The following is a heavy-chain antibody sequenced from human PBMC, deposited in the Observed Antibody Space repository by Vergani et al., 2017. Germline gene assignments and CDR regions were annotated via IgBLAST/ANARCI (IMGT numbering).Heavy chain of an antibody. CDR3: ARVGPWKDTAMIY. J-gene: IGHJ4*02. Sequence: QVQLQESGPGLVTPSETLSLTCTVSGGSVSSGSYYWSWIRQPPGKGLEWIGYIDYSGSTNYNPSLKSRVTISVDTSKNQFSLKLSSVTAADTAVYYCARVGPWKDTAMIYWGQGTLVTVSS. D-gene: IGHD5-18*01. CDR2: IDYSGST. CDR1: GGSVSSGSYY. V-gene: IGHV4-61*01.